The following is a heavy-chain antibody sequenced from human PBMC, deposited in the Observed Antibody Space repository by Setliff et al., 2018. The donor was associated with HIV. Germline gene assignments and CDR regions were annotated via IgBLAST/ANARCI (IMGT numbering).Heavy chain of an antibody. CDR1: GYSFTSYA. Sequence: ASVKVSCKASGYSFTSYAISWVRQAPGPVLEWLGWISDYNVNKNYAQKIQDRLTMTTDTSTSTAYMELRSLRSDDTAVYYCARFPTPSQIVVVMTPDYWGQGTMVTVSS. CDR3: ARFPTPSQIVVVMTPDY. V-gene: IGHV1-18*01. CDR2: ISDYNVNK. J-gene: IGHJ4*02. D-gene: IGHD3-22*01.